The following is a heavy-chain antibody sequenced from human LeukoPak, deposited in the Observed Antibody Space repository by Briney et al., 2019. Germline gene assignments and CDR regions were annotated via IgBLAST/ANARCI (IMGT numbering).Heavy chain of an antibody. CDR2: IDQSGGRN. D-gene: IGHD3-16*01. Sequence: GGSLRLSCAASGFTFSRFWMNWVRQAPGRGLEWVANIDQSGGRNNYVDSVKGRFTISRDNAKNSLFLEMSSLRADDTAVYFCARDVEGGTFDIWGQGTTVTVSS. CDR3: ARDVEGGTFDI. J-gene: IGHJ3*02. CDR1: GFTFSRFW. V-gene: IGHV3-7*05.